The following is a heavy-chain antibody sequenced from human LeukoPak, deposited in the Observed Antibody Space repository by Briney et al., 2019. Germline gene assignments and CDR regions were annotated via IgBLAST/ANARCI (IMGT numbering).Heavy chain of an antibody. CDR2: ISGSGSTT. J-gene: IGHJ6*02. V-gene: IGHV3-23*01. CDR3: AKRSRRLTIVRGVPREDV. Sequence: GGSLRLSCAASGFTFSSYAMSWVRQAPGKGLEWVSTISGSGSTTYCADSVKGRFTISRDNSMNTLYLQMSSLRAEDTAVYYCAKRSRRLTIVRGVPREDVWGQGTTVTVSS. CDR1: GFTFSSYA. D-gene: IGHD3-10*01.